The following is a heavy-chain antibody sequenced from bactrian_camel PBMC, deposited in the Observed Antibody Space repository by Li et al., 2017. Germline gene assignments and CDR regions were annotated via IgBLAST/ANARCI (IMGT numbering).Heavy chain of an antibody. D-gene: IGHD7*01. V-gene: IGHV3S1*01. J-gene: IGHJ4*01. Sequence: LVESGGGLVQPGGSLRLSCQCSGFPFSVYDMSWIRQAPGKELEWVSGIVAGGDTTWYENSVKGRFTISRDNAKNTLYLQLNSLKTEDTAMYYCAQRTVNWGQGTQVTVS. CDR2: IVAGGDTT. CDR3: AQRTVN. CDR1: GFPFSVYD.